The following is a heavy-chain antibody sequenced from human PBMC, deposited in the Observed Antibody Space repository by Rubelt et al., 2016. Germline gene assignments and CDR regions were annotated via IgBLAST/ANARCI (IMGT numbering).Heavy chain of an antibody. CDR3: ARCRSTSCSHFDY. D-gene: IGHD2-2*01. CDR2: IIPILGIA. Sequence: KKPGSSVKVSCKASGGTFSSYAISWVRQAPGQGLEWMGRIIPILGIANYAQKFQGRVTITADKSTSTAYMELSSLRSEDTAVYYCARCRSTSCSHFDYWGQGTLVTVSS. J-gene: IGHJ4*02. CDR1: GGTFSSYA. V-gene: IGHV1-69*04.